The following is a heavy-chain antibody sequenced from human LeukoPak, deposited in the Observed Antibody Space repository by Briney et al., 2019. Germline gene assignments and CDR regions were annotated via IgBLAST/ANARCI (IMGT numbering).Heavy chain of an antibody. CDR1: GYTFTSHH. V-gene: IGHV1-46*01. CDR2: INPSGGST. Sequence: ASVTVSCKASGYTFTSHHIHWVRQAPGRGLEWMGIINPSGGSTNYARKFQGRLIMTRDTSTSTLYMELSSLTSEDTAVYYCARIESWNSDYWGQGTLVTVSS. D-gene: IGHD1-7*01. J-gene: IGHJ4*02. CDR3: ARIESWNSDY.